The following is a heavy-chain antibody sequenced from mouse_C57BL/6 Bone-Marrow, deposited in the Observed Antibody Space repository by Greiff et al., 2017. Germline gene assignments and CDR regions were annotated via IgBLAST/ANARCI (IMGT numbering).Heavy chain of an antibody. J-gene: IGHJ3*01. CDR3: AKLAAWFAY. CDR2: ISSGGSYT. V-gene: IGHV5-6*01. Sequence: EVQRVESGGDLVKPGGSLKLSCAASGFTFSSYGMSWVRPTPDKRLAWVATISSGGSYTYYPDSVKGRFTISRDNAKNTLYLQMSSLKSEDTAMYYCAKLAAWFAYWGQGTLITGSA. CDR1: GFTFSSYG.